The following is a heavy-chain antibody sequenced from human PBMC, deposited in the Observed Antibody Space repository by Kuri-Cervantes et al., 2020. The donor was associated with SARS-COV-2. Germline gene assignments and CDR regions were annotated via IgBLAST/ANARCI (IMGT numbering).Heavy chain of an antibody. D-gene: IGHD5-24*01. Sequence: GSLRLSCDVSGDSMNNGNWWTWVRQTPGKGLEWIGEIYHNGNTNYNPPLKSRVTISVDESKNQFSLKLNSVTAADTAVYYCASLLLWQQFAHWGQGILVTVSS. CDR1: GDSMNNGNW. CDR2: IYHNGNT. J-gene: IGHJ4*02. CDR3: ASLLLWQQFAH. V-gene: IGHV4-4*02.